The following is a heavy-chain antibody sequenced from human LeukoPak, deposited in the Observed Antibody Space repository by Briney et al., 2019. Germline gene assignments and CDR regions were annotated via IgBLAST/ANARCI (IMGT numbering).Heavy chain of an antibody. CDR2: IYTSGST. D-gene: IGHD3-3*01. V-gene: IGHV4-61*02. J-gene: IGHJ6*03. CDR1: GGSISSGSYY. CDR3: ARDHYDFWSGFHYYYMDV. Sequence: PSETLSLTCTVSGGSISSGSYYWSWIRQPAGKGLEWNGRIYTSGSTNYNPSLKSRVTKSVDTSKNQFSLKLSSVTAADTAVYYCARDHYDFWSGFHYYYMDVWGKGTTVTVSS.